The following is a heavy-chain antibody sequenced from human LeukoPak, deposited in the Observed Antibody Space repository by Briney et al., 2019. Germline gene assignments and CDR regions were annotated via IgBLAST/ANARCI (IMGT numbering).Heavy chain of an antibody. CDR3: ARDVGYDFWVDY. J-gene: IGHJ4*02. CDR1: GFTFSNYS. CDR2: IGTTGSYI. D-gene: IGHD3-3*01. V-gene: IGHV3-21*01. Sequence: GGSLRLSCAASGFTFSNYSMNWVRQAPGKGLEWVSSIGTTGSYIFYADSVKGRFTISRDNAKNTLYLQMNSLRAEDTAVYYCARDVGYDFWVDYWGQGTLVTVSS.